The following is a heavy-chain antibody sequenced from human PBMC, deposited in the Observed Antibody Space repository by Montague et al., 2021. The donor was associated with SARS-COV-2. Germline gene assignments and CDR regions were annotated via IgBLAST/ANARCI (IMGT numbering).Heavy chain of an antibody. CDR1: GYSISSGYY. CDR3: ARGARQGYGFRLGSFDY. V-gene: IGHV4-38-2*02. Sequence: SETLSLTCTVSGYSISSGYYWGWIRQPPGKGLEWIGEINHSGSTNNNPSLKSRVTMSVDTSKNQFSLKLSSVTAADTAVYYCARGARQGYGFRLGSFDYWGQGTLVTVSS. D-gene: IGHD3-10*01. J-gene: IGHJ4*02. CDR2: INHSGST.